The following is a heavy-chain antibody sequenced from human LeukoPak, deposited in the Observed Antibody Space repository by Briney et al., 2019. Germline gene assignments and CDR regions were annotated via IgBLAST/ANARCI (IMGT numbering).Heavy chain of an antibody. Sequence: SETLSLTCTVSGGSISSSSYYWGWIRQLPGKGLEWIGSIYYSGSTYYNPSLKSRVTISVDTSKNQFSLKLSSVTAADTAVYYCARQYYYGSGSFGFDPWGQGTLVTVSS. D-gene: IGHD3-10*01. CDR2: IYYSGST. CDR1: GGSISSSSYY. J-gene: IGHJ5*02. CDR3: ARQYYYGSGSFGFDP. V-gene: IGHV4-39*01.